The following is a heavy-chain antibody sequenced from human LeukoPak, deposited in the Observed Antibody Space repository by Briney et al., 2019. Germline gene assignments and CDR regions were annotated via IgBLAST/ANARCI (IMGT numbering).Heavy chain of an antibody. CDR2: INPNSGGT. J-gene: IGHJ6*02. V-gene: IGHV1-2*04. Sequence: ASVKVSCKASGYTFTGYYMHWVRQAPGQGLEWMGWINPNSGGTNYAQKFQGWVTMTRDTSISTAYMELNRLRSDDTAVYYCARTSYSSGYYYYGMDVWGQGTTVTVSS. CDR3: ARTSYSSGYYYYGMDV. CDR1: GYTFTGYY. D-gene: IGHD6-19*01.